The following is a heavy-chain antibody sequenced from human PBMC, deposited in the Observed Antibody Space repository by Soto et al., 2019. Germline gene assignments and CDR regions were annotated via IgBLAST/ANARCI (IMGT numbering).Heavy chain of an antibody. Sequence: GGSLRLSCAASGFIFSSHGMHWVRQAPGKGLEWVAVIWYDGSSKFYADSVKGRFTISRDNSSNKLYLQMNSLRAEDTAVYYCARETYSDYVMHXWGQGTPVTVS. V-gene: IGHV3-33*01. CDR3: ARETYSDYVMHX. J-gene: IGHJ6*02. D-gene: IGHD3-16*01. CDR1: GFIFSSHG. CDR2: IWYDGSSK.